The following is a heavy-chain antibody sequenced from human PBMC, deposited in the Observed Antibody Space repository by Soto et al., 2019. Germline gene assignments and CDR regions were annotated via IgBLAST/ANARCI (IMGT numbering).Heavy chain of an antibody. V-gene: IGHV1-69*13. D-gene: IGHD3-22*01. CDR2: IIPIFGTA. J-gene: IGHJ5*02. CDR1: GGTFSSYS. Sequence: SVKVSCKASGGTFSSYSISWVLQAPGQGLEWMGGIIPIFGTANYAQKFQGRVTITADESTSTAYMELSSLRSEDTAVYYCASAPFVPDTYYYDSTVFDPWGQGTLVTV. CDR3: ASAPFVPDTYYYDSTVFDP.